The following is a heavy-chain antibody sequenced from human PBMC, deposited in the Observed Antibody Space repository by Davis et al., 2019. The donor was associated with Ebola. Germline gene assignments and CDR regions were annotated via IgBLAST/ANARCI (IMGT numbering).Heavy chain of an antibody. Sequence: PGGSLRLSCAASGFTFSDYYMSWIRQAPGKGLEWVSYISSSGSTIYYADSVKGRFTISRDNAKNSLYLQMNSLRAEDTAVYYCAKVLLWFGELSDWYFDLWGRGTLVTVSS. CDR1: GFTFSDYY. D-gene: IGHD3-10*01. CDR2: ISSSGSTI. V-gene: IGHV3-11*01. CDR3: AKVLLWFGELSDWYFDL. J-gene: IGHJ2*01.